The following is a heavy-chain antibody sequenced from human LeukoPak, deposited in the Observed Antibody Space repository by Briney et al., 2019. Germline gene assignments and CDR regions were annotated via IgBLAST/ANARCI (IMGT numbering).Heavy chain of an antibody. D-gene: IGHD3-9*01. CDR3: ARRTSYYNGFDY. CDR2: NYYSGSN. CDR1: GGFISRYY. Sequence: KAPETLSLTCRVPGGFISRYYWSWVRPPPGKGLEWVGYNYYSGSNKYSRSLKGRVTLSLDTSKHQFSLKPSSVTAADTAVYYCARRTSYYNGFDYWGQATMVTV. V-gene: IGHV4-59*01. J-gene: IGHJ4*02.